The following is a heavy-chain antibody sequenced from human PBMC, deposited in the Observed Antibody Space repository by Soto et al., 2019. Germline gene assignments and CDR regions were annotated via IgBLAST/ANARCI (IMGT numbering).Heavy chain of an antibody. V-gene: IGHV1-8*01. CDR2: QNPNTGHT. CDR3: ARSMLRGVVSPDS. J-gene: IGHJ4*02. CDR1: GYTFTSYD. Sequence: QVHLVQSGAEVKKPGASVKVSCKPSGYTFTSYDINWVRQTPGQGLERVGWQNPNTGHTRYTQKFQGRVTMTRATSITTAYLELSSLTSEETPVYYCARSMLRGVVSPDSWGQVTLVTVSS. D-gene: IGHD3-10*01.